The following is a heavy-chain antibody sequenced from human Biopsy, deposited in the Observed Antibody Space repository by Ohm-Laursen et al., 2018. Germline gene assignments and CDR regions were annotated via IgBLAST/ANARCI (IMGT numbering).Heavy chain of an antibody. CDR2: IWYDGSNK. Sequence: SLRLSCAAPGFTFSSYGMHWVRQAPGKGLEWVAAIWYDGSNKNYADSVKGRFTISRDNSKNTLYLQMNSLRGEDTAVYYCAKCMTGGSNYYFHHCGQGTLVTVSS. V-gene: IGHV3-33*06. J-gene: IGHJ4*02. CDR1: GFTFSSYG. CDR3: AKCMTGGSNYYFHH. D-gene: IGHD2-8*01.